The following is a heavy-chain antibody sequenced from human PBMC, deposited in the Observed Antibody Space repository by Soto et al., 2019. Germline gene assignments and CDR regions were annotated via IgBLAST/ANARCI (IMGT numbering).Heavy chain of an antibody. V-gene: IGHV1-69*13. Sequence: SVKVSCKASGGTFSSYAISWVRQAPGQGLEWMGGIIPIFRTADYAQKFQGRVMITADESTSTAYMELSSLRSEDTAVYYCASVETQRYYYGMVVWGQGTTVTVSS. CDR3: ASVETQRYYYGMVV. J-gene: IGHJ6*02. D-gene: IGHD2-15*01. CDR2: IIPIFRTA. CDR1: GGTFSSYA.